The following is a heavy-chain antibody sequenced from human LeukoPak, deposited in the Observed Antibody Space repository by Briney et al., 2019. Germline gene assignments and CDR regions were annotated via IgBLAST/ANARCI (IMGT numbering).Heavy chain of an antibody. CDR3: ARDRITIETRAFDI. CDR1: GGSISSGDYY. CDR2: IYYSGST. D-gene: IGHD3-3*01. Sequence: SETLSLTCTVSGGSISSGDYYWSWIRQPPGKGREWIGYIYYSGSTYYNPSLKSRVTISVDTSNNQFSLKLSSVTAADTAVYYCARDRITIETRAFDIWGQGTMVTVSS. J-gene: IGHJ3*02. V-gene: IGHV4-30-4*08.